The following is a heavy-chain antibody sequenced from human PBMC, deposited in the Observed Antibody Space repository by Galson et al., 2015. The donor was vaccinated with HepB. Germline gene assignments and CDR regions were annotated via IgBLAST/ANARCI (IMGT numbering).Heavy chain of an antibody. Sequence: SVKVSCKASGGTFSTHAISWVRQAPGQGLEWMGGIIPIFGAADYAQKFLGRVTITADESTSTAYMELSSLRSEDTALYYCARGGDTDLVRAVGYYYYMDVWGKGTTITVSS. CDR1: GGTFSTHA. J-gene: IGHJ6*03. D-gene: IGHD5-18*01. CDR2: IIPIFGAA. CDR3: ARGGDTDLVRAVGYYYYMDV. V-gene: IGHV1-69*13.